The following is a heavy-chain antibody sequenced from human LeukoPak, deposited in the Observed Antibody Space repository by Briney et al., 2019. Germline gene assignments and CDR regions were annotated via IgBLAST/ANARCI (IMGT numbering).Heavy chain of an antibody. J-gene: IGHJ4*02. CDR1: GFTFSSYA. V-gene: IGHV3-15*01. Sequence: GGSLRLSCAASGFTFSSYAMHWVRQAPGKGLEWGGRIKTITDGGTADYGSPVKGRFTISRDDSKNTLFLQMNTLKTEDTAVYYCATNRFYKFDYWGQGSLVTVSS. CDR2: IKTITDGGTA. CDR3: ATNRFYKFDY. D-gene: IGHD1-1*01.